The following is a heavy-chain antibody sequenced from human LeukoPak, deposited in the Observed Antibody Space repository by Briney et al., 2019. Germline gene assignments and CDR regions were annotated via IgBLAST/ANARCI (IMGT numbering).Heavy chain of an antibody. CDR2: ISYDGRNK. Sequence: GGSLRLSCAASGFTFSSYGMHWVRQAPGKGLEWVAVISYDGRNKHYPDSVKGRFTISRDISTDTLWLQMDSLRTEDTAVYYCAKGPLRGTAAAIDYWGQGTLVTVSS. J-gene: IGHJ4*02. CDR1: GFTFSSYG. D-gene: IGHD2-2*01. CDR3: AKGPLRGTAAAIDY. V-gene: IGHV3-30*18.